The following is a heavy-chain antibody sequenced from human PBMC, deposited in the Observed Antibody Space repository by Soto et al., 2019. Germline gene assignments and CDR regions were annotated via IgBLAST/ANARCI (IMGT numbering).Heavy chain of an antibody. V-gene: IGHV3-33*08. CDR2: IYNDGTNK. Sequence: GRSLRLSCAASGFTFNSYGIHWVRQAPGKGLEWVAVIYNDGTNKYYTDSVKGRFTISRDNSKNTVSLQMNSLRVEDTAVYFCVRGRAGFDYWGQGTLVTVSS. CDR3: VRGRAGFDY. CDR1: GFTFNSYG. D-gene: IGHD6-19*01. J-gene: IGHJ4*02.